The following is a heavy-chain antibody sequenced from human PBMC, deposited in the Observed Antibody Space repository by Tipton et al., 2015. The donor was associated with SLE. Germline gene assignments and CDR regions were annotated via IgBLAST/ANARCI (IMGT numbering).Heavy chain of an antibody. CDR2: IYYSGST. Sequence: TLSLTCTVSGGSISSGSYYWSWIRQPPGKGLEWIGYIYYSGSTDYNPSLKSRVTISVDTSKNQFSLKLSSVTAADTAVYYCARVVLAAAGTYYFDYWGQGTLVTVSS. J-gene: IGHJ4*02. CDR3: ARVVLAAAGTYYFDY. D-gene: IGHD6-13*01. V-gene: IGHV4-61*01. CDR1: GGSISSGSYY.